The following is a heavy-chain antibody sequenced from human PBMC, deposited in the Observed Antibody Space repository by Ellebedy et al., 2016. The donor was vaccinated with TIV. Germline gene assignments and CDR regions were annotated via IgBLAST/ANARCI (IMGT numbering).Heavy chain of an antibody. CDR1: GGSISSSSYY. J-gene: IGHJ6*02. D-gene: IGHD6-19*01. V-gene: IGHV4-39*01. CDR2: IYYSGST. CDR3: ATPLYSSGYYFYGMDV. Sequence: MPSETLSLTCTVSGGSISSSSYYWGWIRQPPRKGLEWIGSIYYSGSTYYNPSLKSRVTISVDTSKNQFSLKLSSVTAADTAVYYCATPLYSSGYYFYGMDVWGQGTTVTVSS.